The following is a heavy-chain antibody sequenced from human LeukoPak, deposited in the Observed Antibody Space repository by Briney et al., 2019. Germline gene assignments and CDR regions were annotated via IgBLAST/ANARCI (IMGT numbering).Heavy chain of an antibody. CDR3: ARSYDYVWGPQYYFDY. CDR1: GFTVSSNY. Sequence: PGGSLRLSCAASGFTVSSNYMSWVRQAPGKGLEWVSNIYSGGNTYYADSVKGRFTISRDNSKNTLYLQMNSLRAEDTAVYYCARSYDYVWGPQYYFDYWGQGTLVTVSS. J-gene: IGHJ4*02. D-gene: IGHD3-16*01. V-gene: IGHV3-53*01. CDR2: IYSGGNT.